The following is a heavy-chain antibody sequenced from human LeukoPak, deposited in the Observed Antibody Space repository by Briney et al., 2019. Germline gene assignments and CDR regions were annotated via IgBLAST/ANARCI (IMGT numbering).Heavy chain of an antibody. CDR3: ARDPGYESWSPFWGGMDV. Sequence: GGSLRLSCAASGFTFSSSWMHWVHHAPGKGLVWVSRITRDGSSTTYADSVKGRFTTSRDNAKNTLYLQMDSLRDDDTAVYYCARDPGYESWSPFWGGMDVWGNGTTVIVSS. V-gene: IGHV3-74*01. CDR1: GFTFSSSW. J-gene: IGHJ6*04. CDR2: ITRDGSST. D-gene: IGHD3-16*01.